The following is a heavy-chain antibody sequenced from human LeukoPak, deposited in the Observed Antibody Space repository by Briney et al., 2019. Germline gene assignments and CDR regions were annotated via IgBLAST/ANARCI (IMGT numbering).Heavy chain of an antibody. Sequence: QAGRSLRLSCAASGFTFDDYAMHWVRQAPGKGLEWVSGISWNSGSIGYADSVKGRFTISRDNAKNSLYLQMNSLRAEDTALYYCAITRGKWWELKGGVFDYWGQGTLVTVSS. J-gene: IGHJ4*02. CDR1: GFTFDDYA. CDR2: ISWNSGSI. V-gene: IGHV3-9*01. D-gene: IGHD1-26*01. CDR3: AITRGKWWELKGGVFDY.